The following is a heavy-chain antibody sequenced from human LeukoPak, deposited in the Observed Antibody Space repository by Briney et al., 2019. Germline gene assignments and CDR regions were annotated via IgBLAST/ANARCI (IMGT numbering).Heavy chain of an antibody. CDR2: IYSGGST. D-gene: IGHD3-10*01. CDR3: ARGSPMLRGRPFDY. J-gene: IGHJ4*02. CDR1: GFTISSNY. V-gene: IGHV3-53*01. Sequence: GGSLRLSCAASGFTISSNYMSWVRQAPGKGLEWVSVIYSGGSTYYADSVKGRFTISRDNSTNTLYLQMNSLRAEDTAVYYCARGSPMLRGRPFDYWGQGTLVTVSS.